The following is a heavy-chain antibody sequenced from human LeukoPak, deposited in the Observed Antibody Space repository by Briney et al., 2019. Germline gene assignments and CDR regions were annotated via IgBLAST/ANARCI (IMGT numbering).Heavy chain of an antibody. Sequence: SVKVSCKASGGTFSSYAISWVRQAPGQGLEWMGRIIPIFGIAHYAQKFQGRVTTTAEKSTSTAYMELSSLRSEDTAVYYCARVGTTVTDYFDYWGQGTLVTVSS. V-gene: IGHV1-69*04. D-gene: IGHD4-17*01. CDR3: ARVGTTVTDYFDY. CDR1: GGTFSSYA. J-gene: IGHJ4*02. CDR2: IIPIFGIA.